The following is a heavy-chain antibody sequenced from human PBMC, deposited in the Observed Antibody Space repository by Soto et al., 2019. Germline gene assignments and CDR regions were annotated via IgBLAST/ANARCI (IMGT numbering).Heavy chain of an antibody. CDR1: GFSISSYY. V-gene: IGHV4-59*08. CDR2: IYYSGST. Sequence: SETLSLTCPVSGFSISSYYWSWIRQPPGKGLEWIGYIYYSGSTNYNPSLKSRVTISVDTSKNQFSLKLSSVTAADTAVYYCARFNWYFDLWGRGTLVTVSS. J-gene: IGHJ2*01. CDR3: ARFNWYFDL.